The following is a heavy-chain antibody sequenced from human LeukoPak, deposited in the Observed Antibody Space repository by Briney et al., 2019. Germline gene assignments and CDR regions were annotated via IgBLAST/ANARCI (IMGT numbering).Heavy chain of an antibody. D-gene: IGHD7-27*01. CDR2: ISTASNP. CDR1: GFTVRSYD. CDR3: ARELGIEGYWYFDL. V-gene: IGHV3-13*05. Sequence: GGSLRLSCAASGFTVRSYDMHWVRQVAGKGLEWVSAISTASNPHYAASVQGRFTIFRANAENSLYLQMNSLSAEDAAVYYCARELGIEGYWYFDLWGRGTLVTVSS. J-gene: IGHJ2*01.